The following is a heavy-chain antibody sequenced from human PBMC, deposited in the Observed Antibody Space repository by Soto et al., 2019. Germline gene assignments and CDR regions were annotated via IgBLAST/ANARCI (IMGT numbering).Heavy chain of an antibody. CDR1: GYTFSNYG. CDR2: ISSYNGNP. V-gene: IGHV1-18*04. J-gene: IGHJ4*02. Sequence: QVQLVQSGAEVKKPGASVKVSCEASGYTFSNYGISWVRQAPGQGLEWLGWISSYNGNPYYAQNLQGRVTTTTDTSTSTAYMELTSLRSDDTAVYYCARDVGYSSSAPNFWGQGTLVTVSS. D-gene: IGHD6-6*01. CDR3: ARDVGYSSSAPNF.